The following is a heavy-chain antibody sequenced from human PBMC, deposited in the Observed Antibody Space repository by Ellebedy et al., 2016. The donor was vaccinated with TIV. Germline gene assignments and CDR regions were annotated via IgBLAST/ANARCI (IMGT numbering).Heavy chain of an antibody. CDR1: GFTFSSYW. Sequence: GESLKISCAASGFTFSSYWMHWVRQAPGKGLVWVSRITTDGSSTTYADSVKGRFTISRDNAKNTVYLQMNSLRAEDTAVYYYARNRYCSAGDCYALGYWGQGTLVTVSS. D-gene: IGHD2-15*01. CDR2: ITTDGSST. V-gene: IGHV3-74*01. CDR3: ARNRYCSAGDCYALGY. J-gene: IGHJ4*02.